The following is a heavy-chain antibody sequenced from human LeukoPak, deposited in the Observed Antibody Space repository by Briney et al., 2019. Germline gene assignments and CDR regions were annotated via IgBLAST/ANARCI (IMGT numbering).Heavy chain of an antibody. CDR2: INPNSGGT. Sequence: ASVKVSCKASGYTFTGYYMHWVRQAPGQGLEWTGWINPNSGGTNYAQKFQGRVTMTRDTSISTAYMELSRLRSDDTAVYYCARESHPYYWFGELAGYYYYYGMDVWGQGTTVTVSS. J-gene: IGHJ6*02. CDR3: ARESHPYYWFGELAGYYYYYGMDV. V-gene: IGHV1-2*02. CDR1: GYTFTGYY. D-gene: IGHD3-10*01.